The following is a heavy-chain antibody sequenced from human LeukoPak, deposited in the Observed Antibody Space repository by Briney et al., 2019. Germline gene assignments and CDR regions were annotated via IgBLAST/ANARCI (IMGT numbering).Heavy chain of an antibody. CDR2: IYYSGST. Sequence: PSETLSLTCTVSGGSISSYYWSWIRQPPGKGLEWIGYIYYSGSTNYNPSLKSRVTISVDTSKDQFSLKLSSVTAADTAVYYCARDRSIAAAGDLFDYWGQGTLVTVSS. CDR1: GGSISSYY. J-gene: IGHJ4*02. V-gene: IGHV4-59*01. CDR3: ARDRSIAAAGDLFDY. D-gene: IGHD6-13*01.